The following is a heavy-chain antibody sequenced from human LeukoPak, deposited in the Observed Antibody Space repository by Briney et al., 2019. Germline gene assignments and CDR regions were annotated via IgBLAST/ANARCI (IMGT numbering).Heavy chain of an antibody. V-gene: IGHV1-8*01. J-gene: IGHJ6*02. Sequence: ASVKVSCKASGYTFTSYDINWVRQATGQGLEWMGWMNPNSGNTGYAQKFQGRVTMTRNTSISTAYMELSSLRSEDTAVYYCARDHLGYCSGGSCYSHYYYYYGMDVWGQGTTVTVSS. D-gene: IGHD2-15*01. CDR1: GYTFTSYD. CDR2: MNPNSGNT. CDR3: ARDHLGYCSGGSCYSHYYYYYGMDV.